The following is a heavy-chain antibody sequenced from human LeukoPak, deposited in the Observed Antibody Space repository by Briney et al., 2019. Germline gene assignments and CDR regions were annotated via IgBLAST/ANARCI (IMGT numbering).Heavy chain of an antibody. J-gene: IGHJ3*02. CDR3: ARGGDVEMATPRPFDI. D-gene: IGHD5-24*01. CDR2: IIPIFGTA. CDR1: GGTFSSYA. Sequence: GASVKVSCKASGGTFSSYAISWVRQAPGQGLEWMGGIIPIFGTANYAQKFQGRVTITADESTSTAYMELSSLRSEDTAVYYCARGGDVEMATPRPFDIWGQGTMVTVSS. V-gene: IGHV1-69*13.